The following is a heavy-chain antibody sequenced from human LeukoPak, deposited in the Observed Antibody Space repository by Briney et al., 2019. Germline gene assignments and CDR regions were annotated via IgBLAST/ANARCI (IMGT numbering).Heavy chain of an antibody. CDR3: ARLPLYGGTLYYLDY. Sequence: SETLSLICTVSGDSISSSSYFWGWIRQPPGKGLEWIGSIYYSGSPYYNPSLKSRVTISVDTYKKQFSLTLSSVTAADTAVYHCARLPLYGGTLYYLDYWGQGTLVTVAS. J-gene: IGHJ4*02. CDR2: IYYSGSP. D-gene: IGHD4-23*01. CDR1: GDSISSSSYF. V-gene: IGHV4-39*01.